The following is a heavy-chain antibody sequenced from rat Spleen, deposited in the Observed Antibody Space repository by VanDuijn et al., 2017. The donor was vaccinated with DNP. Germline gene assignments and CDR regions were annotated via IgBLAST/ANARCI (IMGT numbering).Heavy chain of an antibody. Sequence: EVQLVESGGGLVQPGRSMKLSCAASGFTFSNYYMAWVRQAPTKGLEWVATISTGGGTLYYRDSVKGRFTISRDNARDSLYLQMDSLRSEDTATYYCVTLNFYASLSEYFDYWGQGVMVTVSS. D-gene: IGHD1-12*01. CDR2: ISTGGGTL. J-gene: IGHJ2*01. CDR1: GFTFSNYY. CDR3: VTLNFYASLSEYFDY. V-gene: IGHV5-25*01.